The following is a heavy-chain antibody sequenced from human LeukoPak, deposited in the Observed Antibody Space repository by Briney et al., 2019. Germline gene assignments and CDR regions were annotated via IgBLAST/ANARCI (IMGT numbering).Heavy chain of an antibody. CDR3: ARDGYYDSSGYVSY. V-gene: IGHV3-53*01. CDR1: GFTLSTNA. J-gene: IGHJ4*02. Sequence: GGSLRLSCLTSGFTLSTNAMSWVRQAPGKGLEWVSVIYSGGSTYYADSVKGRFTISRDNSKNTLYLQMNSLRAEDTAVYYCARDGYYDSSGYVSYWGQGTLVTVSP. D-gene: IGHD3-22*01. CDR2: IYSGGST.